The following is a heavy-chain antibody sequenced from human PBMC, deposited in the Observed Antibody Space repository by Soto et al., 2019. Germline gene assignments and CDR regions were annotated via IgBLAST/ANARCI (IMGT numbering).Heavy chain of an antibody. V-gene: IGHV1-69*01. CDR1: GGTFSTYA. Sequence: QVQLVQSGAEVKKPGSSVKVSCKASGGTFSTYAISWVRQAPGQGLEWMGGIIPIFNTANYPQKFQGRVTITADASTSTAYMEVSSLRSDDTAVYYCARDGGYDPSYYYYGMGVWGQGTTVIVSS. D-gene: IGHD5-12*01. J-gene: IGHJ6*02. CDR2: IIPIFNTA. CDR3: ARDGGYDPSYYYYGMGV.